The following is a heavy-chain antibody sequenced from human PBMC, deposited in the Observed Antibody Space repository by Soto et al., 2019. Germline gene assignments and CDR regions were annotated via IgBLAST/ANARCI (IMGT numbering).Heavy chain of an antibody. CDR1: GVTFVDYA. J-gene: IGHJ3*02. D-gene: IGHD6-13*01. Sequence: SLRLSCSASGVTFVDYAMRWVRQAAGKGLEWVSGISWNSGSIGYADSVKGRFTISRDNAKNSLYLQMNSLRAEDTALYYCAKAQLGAFDIWGQGTMVTVSS. CDR2: ISWNSGSI. CDR3: AKAQLGAFDI. V-gene: IGHV3-9*01.